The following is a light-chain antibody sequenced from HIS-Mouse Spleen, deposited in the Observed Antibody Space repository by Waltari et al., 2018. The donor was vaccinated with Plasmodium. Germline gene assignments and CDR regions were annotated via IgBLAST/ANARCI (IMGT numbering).Light chain of an antibody. CDR2: WAS. J-gene: IGKJ5*01. V-gene: IGKV4-1*01. Sequence: DIVMTQSPDSLAVSLGERATSNCKSSQSVLYSSNNKNYLDWYQQKPGQPPKLLIYWASTRESGFPDRFSGSGSGTDFTLTISSLQAEDVAVYYCQQYYSTPITFGQGTRLEIK. CDR1: QSVLYSSNNKNY. CDR3: QQYYSTPIT.